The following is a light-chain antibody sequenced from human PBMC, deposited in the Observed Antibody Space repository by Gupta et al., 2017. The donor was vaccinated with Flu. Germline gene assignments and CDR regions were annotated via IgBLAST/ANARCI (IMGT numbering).Light chain of an antibody. CDR2: DAS. CDR3: QQRRNWLNN. CDR1: QSVGDY. J-gene: IGKJ2*01. Sequence: EIVLTQSPATLSLSPGERATLSCRASQSVGDYLAWYQHKPGQAPRLLIYDASNRATGIPTMFSGSGSGTDFTLTISILDPEDVAVYYCQQRRNWLNNFGQGTKMEIK. V-gene: IGKV3-11*01.